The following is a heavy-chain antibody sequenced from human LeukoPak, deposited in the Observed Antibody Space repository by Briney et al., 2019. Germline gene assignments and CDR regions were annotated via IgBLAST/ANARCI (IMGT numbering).Heavy chain of an antibody. CDR3: AKDRGALSYSFDS. J-gene: IGHJ4*02. D-gene: IGHD1-26*01. Sequence: PGGSLRLSCTGSGFPFSIHGMHWVRQAPGKGLEWVAFIRNDGTEKSYADSVKGRFTLSRDNSKNTLLLQMKSLRPEDTAVYYCAKDRGALSYSFDSWGQGTLVTVSS. V-gene: IGHV3-30*02. CDR2: IRNDGTEK. CDR1: GFPFSIHG.